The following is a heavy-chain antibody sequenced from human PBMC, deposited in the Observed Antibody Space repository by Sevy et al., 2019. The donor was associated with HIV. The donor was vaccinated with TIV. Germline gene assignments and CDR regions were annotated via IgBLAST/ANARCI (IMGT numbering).Heavy chain of an antibody. CDR2: LSFDGGNK. Sequence: GGSLRLSCVASGFSFRDYALHWVRQGPGKGLEGVAVLSFDGGNKYYPDSVKGRFTVSRDNSKNTLFLQMDSLRGEDTAVYYCARGPYSSGLRFDYWGQGTLVTVSS. D-gene: IGHD6-19*01. V-gene: IGHV3-30*04. CDR3: ARGPYSSGLRFDY. J-gene: IGHJ4*02. CDR1: GFSFRDYA.